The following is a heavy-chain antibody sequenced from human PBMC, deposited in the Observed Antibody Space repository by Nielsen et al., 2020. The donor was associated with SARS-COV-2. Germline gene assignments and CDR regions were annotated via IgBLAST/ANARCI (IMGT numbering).Heavy chain of an antibody. D-gene: IGHD3-22*01. CDR3: AKAVTMIVQASYYGMDV. V-gene: IGHV3-23*03. CDR1: GFTFSNYA. Sequence: GESLKISCAASGFTFSNYAMNWVRQAPGKGLEWVSVIYSGGGSTYYADSVKGRFTISRDNSKNTLYLQMNSLRAEDTAVYYCAKAVTMIVQASYYGMDVWGQGTTVTVSS. J-gene: IGHJ6*02. CDR2: IYSGGGST.